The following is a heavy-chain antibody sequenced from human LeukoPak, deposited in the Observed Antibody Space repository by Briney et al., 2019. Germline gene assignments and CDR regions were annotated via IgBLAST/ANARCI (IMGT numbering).Heavy chain of an antibody. Sequence: PSETLSLTCTVSGGSISSYYWSWIRQPPGKGLEWIGYIYYSGSTNYNPSLKSRITISVDTSKNQFSLKLSSVTAADTAVYYCARGGAVVVAARYRWFDPWGQGTLVTVSS. D-gene: IGHD2-15*01. J-gene: IGHJ5*02. CDR3: ARGGAVVVAARYRWFDP. CDR2: IYYSGST. V-gene: IGHV4-59*12. CDR1: GGSISSYY.